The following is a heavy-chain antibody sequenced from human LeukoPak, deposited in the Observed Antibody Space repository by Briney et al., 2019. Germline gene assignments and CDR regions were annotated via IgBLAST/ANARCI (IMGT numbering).Heavy chain of an antibody. J-gene: IGHJ4*02. D-gene: IGHD3-22*01. Sequence: GGSLRLSCAASGFTFSSYSMNWVRQAPGKGLEWVSYISSSSRTIYYADSGKGRFTISRDNAKNSLYLQMNRLRAEDTAVYYCARDAPRLGYYDSSGPLEYWGQGTLVTVSS. CDR3: ARDAPRLGYYDSSGPLEY. V-gene: IGHV3-48*01. CDR1: GFTFSSYS. CDR2: ISSSSRTI.